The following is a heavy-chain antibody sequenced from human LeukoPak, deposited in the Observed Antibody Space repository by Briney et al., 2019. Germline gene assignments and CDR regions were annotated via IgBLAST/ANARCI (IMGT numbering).Heavy chain of an antibody. J-gene: IGHJ4*02. CDR1: GFTFSSYA. CDR2: ISSNGGST. D-gene: IGHD6-13*01. Sequence: PGGSLRPSCSASGFTFSSYAMHWVRQAPGKGLEYVSAISSNGGSTYYADSVKGRFTISRDNSKNTLYLQMSSLRAEDTAVYYCVKDAAMYSSSWYGDYWGQGTLVTVSS. CDR3: VKDAAMYSSSWYGDY. V-gene: IGHV3-64D*06.